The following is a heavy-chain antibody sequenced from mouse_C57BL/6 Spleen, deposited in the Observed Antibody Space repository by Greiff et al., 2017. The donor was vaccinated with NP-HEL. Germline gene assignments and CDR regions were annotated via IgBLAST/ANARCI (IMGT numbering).Heavy chain of an antibody. J-gene: IGHJ1*03. V-gene: IGHV7-3*01. CDR1: GFTFTDYY. CDR3: ARYEYFDV. Sequence: EVQRVESGGGLVQPGGSLSLSCAASGFTFTDYYMSWVRQPPGKALEWLGFIRNKANGYTTEYSASVKGRFTISRDNSQSILYLQMNALRAEDSATYYCARYEYFDVWGTGTTVTVSS. CDR2: IRNKANGYTT.